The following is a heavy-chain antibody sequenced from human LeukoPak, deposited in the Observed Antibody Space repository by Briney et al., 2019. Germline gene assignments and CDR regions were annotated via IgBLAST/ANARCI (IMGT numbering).Heavy chain of an antibody. CDR2: INPNSGGT. CDR3: ARLRDDSSGYYLIDY. V-gene: IGHV1-2*02. J-gene: IGHJ4*02. D-gene: IGHD3-22*01. CDR1: GYTFTGYY. Sequence: ASVKVSCKASGYTFTGYYMHWVRQAPGQGLEWMGWINPNSGGTNYAQEFQGRVTMTRDTSISTAYMELSRLRSDDTAVYYCARLRDDSSGYYLIDYWGQGTLVTVSS.